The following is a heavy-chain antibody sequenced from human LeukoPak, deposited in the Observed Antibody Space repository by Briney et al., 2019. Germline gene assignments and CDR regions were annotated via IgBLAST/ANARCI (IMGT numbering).Heavy chain of an antibody. CDR3: ARDPRYSYGYLDY. D-gene: IGHD5-18*01. Sequence: GRSLRLSCAASEFTFSTYSMHWVRQAPGKGLEWVAFVSNDGSNEYHANSVKGRFTISRDNPRNTLYLQMNSLRTEDTAVYYCARDPRYSYGYLDYWGRGALVIVSS. CDR1: EFTFSTYS. CDR2: VSNDGSNE. J-gene: IGHJ4*02. V-gene: IGHV3-30-3*01.